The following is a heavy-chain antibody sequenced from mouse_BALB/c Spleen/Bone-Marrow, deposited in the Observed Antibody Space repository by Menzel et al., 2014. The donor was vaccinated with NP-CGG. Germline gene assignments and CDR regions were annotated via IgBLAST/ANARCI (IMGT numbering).Heavy chain of an antibody. J-gene: IGHJ3*01. CDR1: GFNIKDTY. V-gene: IGHV14-3*02. CDR2: IDPANGNT. CDR3: ARSLYDGYFSWFAY. D-gene: IGHD2-3*01. Sequence: VQLQQSGAELVKPGASVKLSCTASGFNIKDTYMHWVKQRPEQGLEWIGRIDPANGNTKYDPKFQGKATITADTSSNTAYLQLSSLTSEDTAVYYRARSLYDGYFSWFAYWGQGTLVTVSA.